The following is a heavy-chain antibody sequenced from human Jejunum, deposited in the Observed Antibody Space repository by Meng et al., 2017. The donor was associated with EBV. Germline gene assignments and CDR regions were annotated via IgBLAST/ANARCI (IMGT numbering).Heavy chain of an antibody. J-gene: IGHJ4*02. CDR2: IYYSGST. Sequence: QWQVQSSAPGMVKPSGTLSLTGAVSGDSTDSRNWWSWVRQSPERGLEWIGEIYYSGSTNYNPSLKSRVTILVDRSENHFSLHLSSVTAADTAVYYCVRGGDYCLVYWGQGTLVTVSS. D-gene: IGHD2-21*02. V-gene: IGHV4-4*02. CDR1: GDSTDSRNW. CDR3: VRGGDYCLVY.